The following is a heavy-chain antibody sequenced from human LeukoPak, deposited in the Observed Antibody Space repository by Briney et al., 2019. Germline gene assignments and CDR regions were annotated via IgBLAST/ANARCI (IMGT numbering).Heavy chain of an antibody. Sequence: SVKVSCKASGGTFSSYAISWVRQAPGQGREWMGGIIPIFGTANYAQKFQGRVTITADESTSTAYMELSSLRSEDTAVYYCARDPSTLYGSGSYYDYWGQGTLVTVSS. CDR3: ARDPSTLYGSGSYYDY. CDR1: GGTFSSYA. V-gene: IGHV1-69*01. J-gene: IGHJ4*02. CDR2: IIPIFGTA. D-gene: IGHD3-10*01.